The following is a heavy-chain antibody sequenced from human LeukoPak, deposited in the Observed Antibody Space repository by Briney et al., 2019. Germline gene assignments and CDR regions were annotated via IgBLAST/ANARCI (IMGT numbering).Heavy chain of an antibody. CDR1: GYSFTNYW. D-gene: IGHD3-22*01. CDR3: ARLVYDRSAYCFDY. V-gene: IGHV5-51*01. J-gene: IGHJ4*02. Sequence: GESLKISCTGSGYSFTNYWIGWVRQTPGKGLEWMGIVYPGDSDTRYSPSFQGQVTISADKSISTAYLQWSSLKASDTAMYYCARLVYDRSAYCFDYWGQGTLVTVSS. CDR2: VYPGDSDT.